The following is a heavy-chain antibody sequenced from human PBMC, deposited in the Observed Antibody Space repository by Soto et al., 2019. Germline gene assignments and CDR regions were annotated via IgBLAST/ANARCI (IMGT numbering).Heavy chain of an antibody. Sequence: SVKVSCKASGGTFSSYAISWVRQAPGQGLEWMGGIIPILGTANYAQKFQGRVTITADESTSTAYMELSSLRSEDTAVYYCARGGLQSAPYYYYGMDVWGQGTTVTVSS. V-gene: IGHV1-69*13. CDR3: ARGGLQSAPYYYYGMDV. CDR2: IIPILGTA. J-gene: IGHJ6*02. CDR1: GGTFSSYA. D-gene: IGHD4-4*01.